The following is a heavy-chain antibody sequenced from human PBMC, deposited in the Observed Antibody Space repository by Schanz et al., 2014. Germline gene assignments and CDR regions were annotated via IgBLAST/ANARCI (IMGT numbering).Heavy chain of an antibody. Sequence: DVQLVESGGGLVQPGGSLRLSCAASGFTFSTYAMTWVRQAPGKGLEWVSSISAGGTNTYYADSVKGRFTISRDNSKNTVYLQMNSLRSEDTAVYYCTRDRGALINHNDALDLWGQGTMVSVSS. D-gene: IGHD3-16*01. CDR1: GFTFSTYA. J-gene: IGHJ3*01. CDR2: ISAGGTNT. CDR3: TRDRGALINHNDALDL. V-gene: IGHV3-23*04.